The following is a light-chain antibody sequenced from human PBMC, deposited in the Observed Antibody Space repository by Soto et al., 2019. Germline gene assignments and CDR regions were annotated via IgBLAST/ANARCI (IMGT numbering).Light chain of an antibody. CDR2: EVD. CDR3: SSYAGGYNVV. CDR1: RSDIGDYNY. V-gene: IGLV2-8*01. Sequence: QSALTQPPSASGSLGQSITISCTGTRSDIGDYNYVSWYQQYPGKAPKVMIYEVDKRPSGVPDRFSGSKFGNTASLTVSGLLAEDEADYYCSSYAGGYNVVFGGGTKLTVL. J-gene: IGLJ2*01.